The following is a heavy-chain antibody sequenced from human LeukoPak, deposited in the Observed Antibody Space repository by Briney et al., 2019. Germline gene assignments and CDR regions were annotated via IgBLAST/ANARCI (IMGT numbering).Heavy chain of an antibody. CDR3: AKDQSHILTDGWDAFDI. D-gene: IGHD3-9*01. CDR2: ISGSGGST. V-gene: IGHV3-23*01. Sequence: PGGSLRLSCAASGFTFSSYAMSWVRQAPGKGLEWVSAISGSGGSTYYADSVKGRFTISRDNSKNTLYLQMNSLRAEDTAVYYCAKDQSHILTDGWDAFDIWGQGKMVTVSS. J-gene: IGHJ3*02. CDR1: GFTFSSYA.